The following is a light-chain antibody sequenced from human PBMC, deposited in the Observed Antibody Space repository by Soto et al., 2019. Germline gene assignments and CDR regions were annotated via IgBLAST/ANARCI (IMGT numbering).Light chain of an antibody. V-gene: IGKV3-20*01. J-gene: IGKJ1*01. CDR2: GAS. Sequence: EIVLTQSPGTLSLSPGEGATLSCRASQSVSSSYLAWYQQKPGQAPRLPIYGASSRATGIPDRFSGSGSGTDFTLTISRLEPEDFAVYYCQQYGSSPQTFGQGTKVEIK. CDR1: QSVSSSY. CDR3: QQYGSSPQT.